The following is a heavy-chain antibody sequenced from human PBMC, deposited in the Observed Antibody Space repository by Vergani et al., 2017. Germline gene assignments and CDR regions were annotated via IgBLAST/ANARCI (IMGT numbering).Heavy chain of an antibody. D-gene: IGHD2-15*01. V-gene: IGHV3-23*01. J-gene: IGHJ6*02. Sequence: EVQLLESGGGLVQPGGSLRLSCAASGFTFSSYAMSWVRQAPGKGLEWVSAISGSGGSTYYADSVKGRFTISRDNSKTTLYLQMNSLRAEDTAVYYCAKEPPYCSGGSCYAGLSYYYGMDVWGQGTTVTVSS. CDR2: ISGSGGST. CDR1: GFTFSSYA. CDR3: AKEPPYCSGGSCYAGLSYYYGMDV.